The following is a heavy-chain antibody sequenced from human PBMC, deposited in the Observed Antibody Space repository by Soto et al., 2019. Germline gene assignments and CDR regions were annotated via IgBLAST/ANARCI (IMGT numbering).Heavy chain of an antibody. V-gene: IGHV4-61*01. CDR3: AREHPSYYGGNSQRAY. CDR2: IYYSGRT. CDR1: GGSVSSASYY. Sequence: SETLSLTCTVSGGSVSSASYYWSWIRQPPGKGLEWIGYIYYSGRTNYNPSLKSRVTISVDTSKNQFSLNLSSVTAADTAVYYCAREHPSYYGGNSQRAYWGQGTLGTVSS. D-gene: IGHD2-21*02. J-gene: IGHJ4*02.